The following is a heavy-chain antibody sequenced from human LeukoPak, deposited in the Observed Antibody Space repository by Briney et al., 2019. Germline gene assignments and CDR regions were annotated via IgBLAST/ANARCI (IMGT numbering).Heavy chain of an antibody. V-gene: IGHV4-30-2*01. D-gene: IGHD4-17*01. CDR3: ARTETTVTTFPLDY. J-gene: IGHJ4*02. CDR1: GGSISSGGYS. CDR2: IYHSGST. Sequence: PSQTLSLTCAVSGGSISSGGYSWSWIRQPPGKGLEWIGYIYHSGSTYYNPSLESRVTISVDTSNNQFSLKLSSVTAADTAVYYCARTETTVTTFPLDYWGQGTLVTVSS.